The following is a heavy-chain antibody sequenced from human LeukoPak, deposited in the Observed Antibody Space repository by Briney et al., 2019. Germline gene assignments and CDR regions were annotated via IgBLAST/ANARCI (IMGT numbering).Heavy chain of an antibody. CDR1: GGSISSSNW. D-gene: IGHD7-27*01. CDR3: APMETGTGDWNGDNWFDP. J-gene: IGHJ5*02. V-gene: IGHV4-4*02. CDR2: IYHSGST. Sequence: SETLSLTCAVSGGSISSSNWWSWVRQPPGKGLEWIGEIYHSGSTNYNPSLKSRVTISVDKSKNQFSLKLSSVTAADTAVYYCAPMETGTGDWNGDNWFDPWGQGTLVTVSS.